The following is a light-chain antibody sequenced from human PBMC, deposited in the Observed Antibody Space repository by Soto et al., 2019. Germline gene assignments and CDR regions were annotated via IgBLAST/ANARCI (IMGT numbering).Light chain of an antibody. J-gene: IGKJ2*01. CDR1: QRISSN. Sequence: EIEMTQSPVTLSVSRGERATLYCKASQRISSNLDWYQQKPGQPPRLLIYGASTRASGIPARFSGSGSGTEYAFTISSLHSEDLSLFYSQHYNIWPPDTVGQGTRLE. CDR2: GAS. V-gene: IGKV3-15*01. CDR3: QHYNIWPPDT.